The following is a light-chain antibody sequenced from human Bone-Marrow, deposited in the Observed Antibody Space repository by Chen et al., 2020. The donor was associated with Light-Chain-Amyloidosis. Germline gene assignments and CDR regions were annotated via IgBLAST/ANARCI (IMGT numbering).Light chain of an antibody. V-gene: IGLV2-23*02. CDR3: CSYAITVNFFWV. CDR1: SSDIGGYDL. CDR2: EVN. Sequence: QSALTQPASVSGSPGQSITISCPGTSSDIGGYDLISWYQRHPGKAPKLIIYEVNQRPSGVSYRFSGSKSGNTAALTSSGLQAEDEADYFCCSYAITVNFFWVFGGGTKVTVL. J-gene: IGLJ3*02.